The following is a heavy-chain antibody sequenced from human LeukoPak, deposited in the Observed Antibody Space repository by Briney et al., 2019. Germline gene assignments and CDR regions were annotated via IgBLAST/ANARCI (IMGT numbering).Heavy chain of an antibody. CDR2: IRPDGDRT. CDR3: AREQSGTRGWYTVDY. J-gene: IGHJ4*02. D-gene: IGHD6-19*01. Sequence: GGSLRLSCAASGFTFSTYAITWVRQGPGKGLEWVSAIRPDGDRTYYANSVRGRFTMASDNSKDTVYLQINGLRVEDTAVYYCAREQSGTRGWYTVDYWGEGALVTVSS. V-gene: IGHV3-23*01. CDR1: GFTFSTYA.